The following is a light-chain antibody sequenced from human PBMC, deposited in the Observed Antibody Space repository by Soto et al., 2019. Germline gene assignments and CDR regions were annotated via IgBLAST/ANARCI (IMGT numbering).Light chain of an antibody. Sequence: QSVLTQPPSVSGAPGQRVTISCTLISSNIGAGYDVHWYQQLPGTAPKLLIYGNSNRPSGVPDRFSGSKSGTSASLAITGLQAEDEADYYCQSYDSSLSGYVFGTGTKVTVL. CDR3: QSYDSSLSGYV. CDR2: GNS. V-gene: IGLV1-40*01. J-gene: IGLJ1*01. CDR1: SSNIGAGYD.